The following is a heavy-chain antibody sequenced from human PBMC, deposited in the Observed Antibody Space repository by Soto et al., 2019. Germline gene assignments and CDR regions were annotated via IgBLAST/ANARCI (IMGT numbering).Heavy chain of an antibody. Sequence: PGGSLRLSCAGSVFTLTRSAVCLVRQSPGKGLEWVSGISAGGGCTYYADSVKGRFTISRDISKNTVYLQMNGLRVEDTAVYYCAKDMGQRVETVDYCGHGTLVTVSS. CDR1: VFTLTRSA. CDR3: AKDMGQRVETVDY. V-gene: IGHV3-23*01. CDR2: ISAGGGCT. J-gene: IGHJ4*01. D-gene: IGHD6-25*01.